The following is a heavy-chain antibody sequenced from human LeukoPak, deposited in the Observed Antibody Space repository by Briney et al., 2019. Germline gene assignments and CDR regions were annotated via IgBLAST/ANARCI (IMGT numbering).Heavy chain of an antibody. CDR2: IYYSGNT. CDR3: ARAGRTREGSSCLDY. D-gene: IGHD1-14*01. Sequence: SETLSLTCTVSGGSISNSTYYWGWIRQPPEKGLEWIGSIYYSGNTYYNPSLKSRVTISVDTSKNQFSLKLSSVTAADTAVYYCARAGRTREGSSCLDYWGQGTLVTVSS. V-gene: IGHV4-39*01. J-gene: IGHJ4*02. CDR1: GGSISNSTYY.